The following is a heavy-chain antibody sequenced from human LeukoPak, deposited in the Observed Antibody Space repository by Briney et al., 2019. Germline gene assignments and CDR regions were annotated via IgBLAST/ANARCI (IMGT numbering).Heavy chain of an antibody. Sequence: GGSLRLSCAASGFTFSSYAMSWVRQAPGKGLEWVSGISGSGDSRYYADSVKGRFTISRDTSKNTFYMQMNSLRAEDTAVYYCAKKAYSYGPFDYWGQGTLVTVSS. CDR1: GFTFSSYA. CDR2: ISGSGDSR. D-gene: IGHD5-18*01. CDR3: AKKAYSYGPFDY. J-gene: IGHJ4*02. V-gene: IGHV3-23*01.